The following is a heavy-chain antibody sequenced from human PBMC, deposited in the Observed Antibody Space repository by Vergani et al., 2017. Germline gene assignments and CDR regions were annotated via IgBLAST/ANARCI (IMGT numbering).Heavy chain of an antibody. CDR2: IRYDGSNK. CDR1: GFTFSSYG. CDR3: AKDSDYDFWSGYYPYYYYGMDV. V-gene: IGHV3-30*02. D-gene: IGHD3-3*01. J-gene: IGHJ6*02. Sequence: QVQLVESGGGVVQPGGSLRLSCAASGFTFSSYGMHWVRQAPGKGLEWVAFIRYDGSNKYYADSVKGRFTISRDNSKNTLYLQMNSLRAEDTAVYYCAKDSDYDFWSGYYPYYYYGMDVWGQGTTVTVSS.